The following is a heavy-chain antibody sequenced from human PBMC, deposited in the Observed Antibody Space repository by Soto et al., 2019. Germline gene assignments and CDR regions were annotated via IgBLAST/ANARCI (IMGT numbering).Heavy chain of an antibody. D-gene: IGHD6-6*01. CDR2: ISGSGGST. J-gene: IGHJ4*02. Sequence: EVPLLESGGGLVQPGGSLRLSCAASGFTFSRYAMSWVRQAPGKGLEWVSAISGSGGSTYYADSVKGRFTISRDNSKNTLYLQMNSLRAEDTAVYYCAKDQRAARPPSPIDYWGQGTLVTVSS. V-gene: IGHV3-23*01. CDR3: AKDQRAARPPSPIDY. CDR1: GFTFSRYA.